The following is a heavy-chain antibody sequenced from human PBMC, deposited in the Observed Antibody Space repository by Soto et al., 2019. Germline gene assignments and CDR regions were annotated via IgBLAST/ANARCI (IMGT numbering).Heavy chain of an antibody. CDR1: GGSVNGYY. D-gene: IGHD3-3*01. CDR3: ATRITVFGLLIPPFDP. Sequence: SETLSLTCAVYGGSVNGYYWNWIRQPPGKGLEWIGEINHTGGTHYNPSFKSRVTMSVGTSKNQFSLRLSSVTAADTAIYYCATRITVFGLLIPPFDPWGQGTQVTVSS. J-gene: IGHJ5*02. V-gene: IGHV4-34*01. CDR2: INHTGGT.